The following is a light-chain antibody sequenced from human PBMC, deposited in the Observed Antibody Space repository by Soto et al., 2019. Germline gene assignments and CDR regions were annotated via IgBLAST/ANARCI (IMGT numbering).Light chain of an antibody. CDR2: LNSAGSH. CDR1: SGHSSYA. CDR3: QTWGTGIQV. J-gene: IGLJ2*01. Sequence: QLVLTQSPSASASLGASVKLTCTLSSGHSSYAIAWHQQQPEKGPRYLMKLNSAGSHSKGDGIPDRFSGSSSGAERYLTISSLQSEDEADYYCQTWGTGIQVFCGGTKLTVL. V-gene: IGLV4-69*01.